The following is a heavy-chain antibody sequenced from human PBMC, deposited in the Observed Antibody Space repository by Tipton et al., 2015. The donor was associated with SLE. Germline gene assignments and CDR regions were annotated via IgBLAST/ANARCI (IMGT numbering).Heavy chain of an antibody. CDR1: GYSINSVYY. Sequence: TLSLTCAVSGYSINSVYYWAWIRQSPGKGLEGIGNIYHGGGTHYNPPLKSRVTMSVDTSKNQFSLKLTSVTAADTAVYFCARDGNWDYGFDGFDIWGQGTMVTVSS. J-gene: IGHJ3*02. V-gene: IGHV4-38-2*02. CDR2: IYHGGGT. D-gene: IGHD1-7*01. CDR3: ARDGNWDYGFDGFDI.